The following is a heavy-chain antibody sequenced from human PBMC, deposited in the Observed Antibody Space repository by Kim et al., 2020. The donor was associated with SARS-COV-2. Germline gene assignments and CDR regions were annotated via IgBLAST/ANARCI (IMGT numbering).Heavy chain of an antibody. CDR1: GGSFSGYY. Sequence: SETLSLTCAVYGGSFSGYYWSWIRQPPGKGLEWIGEINHSGSTNYNPSLKSRVTISVDTSKNQFSLKLSSVTAADTAVYYCAREKGRYSSSWYVTLDYWGQGTLVTVSS. CDR2: INHSGST. D-gene: IGHD6-13*01. CDR3: AREKGRYSSSWYVTLDY. V-gene: IGHV4-34*01. J-gene: IGHJ4*02.